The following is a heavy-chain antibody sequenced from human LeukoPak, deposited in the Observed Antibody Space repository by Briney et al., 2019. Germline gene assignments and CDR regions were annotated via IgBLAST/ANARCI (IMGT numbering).Heavy chain of an antibody. D-gene: IGHD5-12*01. CDR2: MNPNSGNT. CDR3: AGGRRGGYILKNWYFDL. Sequence: GASVKVSCKASGYTFTSYDINWVRQATGQGLEWMGWMNPNSGNTGYAQKFQGRVTMTRNTSISTAYMELSSLRSEDTAVYYCAGGRRGGYILKNWYFDLWGRGTLVTVSS. CDR1: GYTFTSYD. J-gene: IGHJ2*01. V-gene: IGHV1-8*01.